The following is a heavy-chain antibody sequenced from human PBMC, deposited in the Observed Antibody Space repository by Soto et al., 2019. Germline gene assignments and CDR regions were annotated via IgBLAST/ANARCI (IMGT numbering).Heavy chain of an antibody. D-gene: IGHD4-17*01. CDR1: GGSVNNANYF. V-gene: IGHV4-31*03. Sequence: QVRLEESGPGLVKPSETLSLICSVSGGSVNNANYFWNWIRHHPENGLEWIGYNYYSGSTRYNPSFKTRATLSIDTSKDQFSLRLNSVTVADTAVYFCARDADYGGSRGGMDVWGRGTTVTVSS. J-gene: IGHJ6*02. CDR3: ARDADYGGSRGGMDV. CDR2: NYYSGST.